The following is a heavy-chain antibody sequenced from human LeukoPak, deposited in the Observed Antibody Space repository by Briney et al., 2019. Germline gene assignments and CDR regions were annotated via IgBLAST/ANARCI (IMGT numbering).Heavy chain of an antibody. Sequence: SGTLSLTCAVSGGSITSSNWCSWVRQPPGKGLEWIGEIYHSGSTNYNPSLKSRVTISVDKSKNQFSLKLSSVTAADTAVYYCARDVAAAGADAFEFWGQGTMVTVSS. D-gene: IGHD6-13*01. V-gene: IGHV4-4*02. J-gene: IGHJ3*01. CDR3: ARDVAAAGADAFEF. CDR2: IYHSGST. CDR1: GGSITSSNW.